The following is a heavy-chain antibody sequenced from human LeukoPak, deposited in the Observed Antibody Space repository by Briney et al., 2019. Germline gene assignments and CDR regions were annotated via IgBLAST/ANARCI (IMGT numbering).Heavy chain of an antibody. V-gene: IGHV4-34*01. Sequence: SETLSLTCAVYGGSFSDYYWSWIRQPPGKGLEWIGEINHSGSTNYNPSLKSRVTISVDTSKNQFSLKLRFVTAADTAVYYCARPDYSSGWYYFDYWGQGTLVTVSS. CDR1: GGSFSDYY. CDR3: ARPDYSSGWYYFDY. CDR2: INHSGST. D-gene: IGHD6-19*01. J-gene: IGHJ4*02.